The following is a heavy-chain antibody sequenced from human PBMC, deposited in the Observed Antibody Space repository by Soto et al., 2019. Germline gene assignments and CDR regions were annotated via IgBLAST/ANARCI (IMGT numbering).Heavy chain of an antibody. Sequence: GEYLKISCKGSGYSFTSYWISWVRQMPGKGLEWMGRIDPSDSYTNYSPSFQGHVTISADKSISTAYLQWRSLKASDTAMYSCARWRDYYGMDVWGQGTAVTVSS. J-gene: IGHJ6*02. CDR3: ARWRDYYGMDV. CDR1: GYSFTSYW. V-gene: IGHV5-10-1*01. CDR2: IDPSDSYT.